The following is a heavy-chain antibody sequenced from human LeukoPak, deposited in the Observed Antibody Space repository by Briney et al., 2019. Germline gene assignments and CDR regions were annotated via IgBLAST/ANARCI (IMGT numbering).Heavy chain of an antibody. V-gene: IGHV3-74*01. CDR2: ISPTGSTS. J-gene: IGHJ4*02. CDR3: ARGPNSNWSGLDF. CDR1: GFSFSGHW. Sequence: GGSLRLSCTASGFSFSGHWMHWARQLPGKGLVWVSRISPTGSTSSYADSVKGRFTVSRDNAKNTLYLQVNNLRAEDTAVYYCARGPNSNWSGLDFWGQGTLLTVSS. D-gene: IGHD6-6*01.